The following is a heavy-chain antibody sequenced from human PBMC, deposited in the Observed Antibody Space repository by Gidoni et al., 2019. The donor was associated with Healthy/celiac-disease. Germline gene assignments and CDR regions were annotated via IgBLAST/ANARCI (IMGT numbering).Heavy chain of an antibody. CDR3: ARVLSDIVVVVAANGYGDYQDHYYYYYYMDV. CDR2: IFSNDEK. CDR1: GFSLSNARMG. D-gene: IGHD2-15*01. Sequence: QVTLKESGPVLVNPTETLTLTCTVSGFSLSNARMGVRWILLPPETAVRWLAHIFSNDEKSYSTSLKSRLTISKDTAKSQVVLNMTNMDPVDTATYYCARVLSDIVVVVAANGYGDYQDHYYYYYYMDVWGKGTTVTVSS. V-gene: IGHV2-26*01. J-gene: IGHJ6*03.